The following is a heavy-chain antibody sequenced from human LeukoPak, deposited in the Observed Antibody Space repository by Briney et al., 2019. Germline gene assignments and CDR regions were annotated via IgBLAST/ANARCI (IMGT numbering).Heavy chain of an antibody. Sequence: GRSLRLSCAASGFTFSSYGMHWVRQAPGKGLEWVAVIWYDGSNKYYADSVKGRFTISRDNSKNTLYLQMNSLRAEDTAVYYXXXXGTPEXXXXXSXXXXXXDYWGQGTLVTVS. CDR3: XXXGTPEXXXXXSXXXXXXDY. CDR2: IWYDGSNK. V-gene: IGHV3-33*01. CDR1: GFTFSSYG. J-gene: IGHJ4*02. D-gene: IGHD1-14*01.